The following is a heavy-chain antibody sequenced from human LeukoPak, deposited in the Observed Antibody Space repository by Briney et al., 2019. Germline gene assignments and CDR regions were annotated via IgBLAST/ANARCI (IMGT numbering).Heavy chain of an antibody. V-gene: IGHV4-39*07. J-gene: IGHJ4*02. CDR2: IYHSETPYSGST. Sequence: CVRQPPGKGRECIGSIYHSETPYSGSTYYNPSLKSRVTKSLDTSKNQFSLHLSSIPAADTAVYYCARAGGYGLIDYWGQGTMVTVSS. D-gene: IGHD5-18*01. CDR3: ARAGGYGLIDY.